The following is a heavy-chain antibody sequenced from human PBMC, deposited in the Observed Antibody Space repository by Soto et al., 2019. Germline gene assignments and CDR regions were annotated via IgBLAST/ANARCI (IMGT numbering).Heavy chain of an antibody. CDR3: ARDASIAAAGTYYYYGMDV. CDR2: INPNSGGT. CDR1: GYTFTGYY. V-gene: IGHV1-2*04. J-gene: IGHJ6*02. D-gene: IGHD6-13*01. Sequence: ASVKVSCKASGYTFTGYYMHWVRQAPGQGLEWMGWINPNSGGTNYAQKFQGWVTMTRDTSISTAYMELSRLRSDDTAVFYCARDASIAAAGTYYYYGMDVWGQGTTVTVSS.